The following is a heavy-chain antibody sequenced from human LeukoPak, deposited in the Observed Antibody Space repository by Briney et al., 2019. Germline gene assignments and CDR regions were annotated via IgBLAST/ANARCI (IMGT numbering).Heavy chain of an antibody. D-gene: IGHD3-10*02. Sequence: GGSLRLSCTASGFPFSSYTFNWVRQAPGKGLEWVSSISTSHSYIYYADSLKGRFTISRDNAKNSLYLQMNSLRAEDTAVYYCAELGITMIGGVWGKGTTVTISS. V-gene: IGHV3-21*01. CDR1: GFPFSSYT. J-gene: IGHJ6*04. CDR3: AELGITMIGGV. CDR2: ISTSHSYI.